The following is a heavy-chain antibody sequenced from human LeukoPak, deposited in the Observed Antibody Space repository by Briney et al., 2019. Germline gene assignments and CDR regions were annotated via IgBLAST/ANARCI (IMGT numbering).Heavy chain of an antibody. V-gene: IGHV3-7*01. CDR3: ARGDWAPFDY. J-gene: IGHJ4*02. D-gene: IGHD2-21*02. CDR2: IDQDGSSE. Sequence: GGSLRLSCAASGFTFSDYWMNWVRQALGKGLEWVANIDQDGSSEYYVGSVQGRFTISRDNAKNSLYLQMNSLRAEDTAVYYCARGDWAPFDYWSQGSLLTVSS. CDR1: GFTFSDYW.